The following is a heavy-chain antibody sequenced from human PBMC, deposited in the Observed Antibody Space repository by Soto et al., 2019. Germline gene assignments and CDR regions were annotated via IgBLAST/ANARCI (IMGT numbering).Heavy chain of an antibody. Sequence: GGSLRLSCAASGFTISSYAMSWVRQAPGKGLEWVSTISGSGGSTYYADSVKGRFTISRDNSKKTLYLQMNSLRAEDTAVYYCANQGPRPWTGPSLDYWGQGTLVTVSS. J-gene: IGHJ4*02. V-gene: IGHV3-23*01. CDR2: ISGSGGST. CDR3: ANQGPRPWTGPSLDY. CDR1: GFTISSYA. D-gene: IGHD1-1*01.